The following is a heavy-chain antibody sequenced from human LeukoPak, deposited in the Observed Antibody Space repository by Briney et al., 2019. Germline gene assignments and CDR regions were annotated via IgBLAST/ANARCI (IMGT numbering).Heavy chain of an antibody. V-gene: IGHV3-7*03. J-gene: IGHJ6*02. CDR1: AFIFSGHW. CDR3: AKEEGRAGGYNYEYYYYGMDV. D-gene: IGHD5-24*01. Sequence: GGSLRLSCEGSAFIFSGHWMNWVRQTPGKGLEWVASIKEDGSERQYVDSVKGRFSISRDNTKGSLFLQLNSLRAEDTAVYYCAKEEGRAGGYNYEYYYYGMDVWGQGTTVTVSS. CDR2: IKEDGSER.